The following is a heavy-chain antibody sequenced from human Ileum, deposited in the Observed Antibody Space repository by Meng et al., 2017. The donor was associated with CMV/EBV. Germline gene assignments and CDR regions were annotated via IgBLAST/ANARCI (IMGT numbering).Heavy chain of an antibody. Sequence: GGSLRLSCAASGFTFDSYAMSWVRQAPGKGLEWVSSISGSGYSTYYADSVKGRFTISRDNSKNTLYLQMNSLRGEDTAVYYCAKVQFSAEPGDDAFDIWGQGTMVTVSS. CDR2: ISGSGYST. CDR1: GFTFDSYA. CDR3: AKVQFSAEPGDDAFDI. V-gene: IGHV3-23*01. J-gene: IGHJ3*02. D-gene: IGHD1-14*01.